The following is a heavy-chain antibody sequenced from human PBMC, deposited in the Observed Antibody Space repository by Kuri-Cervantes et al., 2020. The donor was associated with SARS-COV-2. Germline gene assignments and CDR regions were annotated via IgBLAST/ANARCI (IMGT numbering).Heavy chain of an antibody. CDR1: GFTFSSYW. CDR3: ASGGGCSSTSCYRAEVN. V-gene: IGHV3-7*01. CDR2: IKQDGSEK. D-gene: IGHD2-2*02. Sequence: LSLTCAASGFTFSSYWMSWVRQAPGKGLEWVANIKQDGSEKYYVDSVKGRFTISRDNAKNSLYLQMNSLRAEDTAVYYCASGGGCSSTSCYRAEVNWGQGTLVTVSS. J-gene: IGHJ4*02.